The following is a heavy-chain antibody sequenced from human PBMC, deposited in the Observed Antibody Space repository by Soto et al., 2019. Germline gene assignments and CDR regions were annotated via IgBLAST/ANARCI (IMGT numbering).Heavy chain of an antibody. CDR2: INPSGGST. V-gene: IGHV1-46*01. Sequence: ASVKVSCKASGYTFTSYYMHWVRQAPGQGLEWMGIINPSGGSTSYAQKFQGRVTMTRDTSTSTVYMELSSLRSEDTAVYYCARDRGKAPSGKYYYGMDVWGQGTTVTVSS. D-gene: IGHD1-26*01. J-gene: IGHJ6*01. CDR1: GYTFTSYY. CDR3: ARDRGKAPSGKYYYGMDV.